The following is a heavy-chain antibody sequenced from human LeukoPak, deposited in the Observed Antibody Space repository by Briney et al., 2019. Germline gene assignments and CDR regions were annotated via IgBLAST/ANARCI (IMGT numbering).Heavy chain of an antibody. V-gene: IGHV3-49*04. CDR1: GFTFGDYA. Sequence: GGSLRLSCTASGFTFGDYAMSWVRQAPGKGLEWVGFIRSKAYGGTTEYAASVKGRFTISRDDSESIAYLQMNSLKTEDTAEYYCTRDWGNSGYDSDFDYWGQGTLVTVSS. J-gene: IGHJ4*02. D-gene: IGHD5-12*01. CDR3: TRDWGNSGYDSDFDY. CDR2: IRSKAYGGTT.